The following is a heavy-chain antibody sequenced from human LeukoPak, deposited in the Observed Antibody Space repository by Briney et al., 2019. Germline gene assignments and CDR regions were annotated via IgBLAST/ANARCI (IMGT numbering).Heavy chain of an antibody. Sequence: SETLSLTCTVSGGSISSSSYYWGWIRQPPGKGLEWIGSIYHSGSTYYNPSLKSRVTISVDTSKNQFSLKLSSVTAADTAVYYCAGALDTAMVLDYWGQGTLVTVSS. V-gene: IGHV4-39*07. D-gene: IGHD5-18*01. CDR1: GGSISSSSYY. CDR2: IYHSGST. CDR3: AGALDTAMVLDY. J-gene: IGHJ4*02.